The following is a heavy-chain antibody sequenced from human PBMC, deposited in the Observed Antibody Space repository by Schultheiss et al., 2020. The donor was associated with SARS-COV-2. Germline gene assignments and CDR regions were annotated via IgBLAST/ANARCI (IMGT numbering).Heavy chain of an antibody. V-gene: IGHV3-48*01. Sequence: GESLKISCAASGFTFSSYSMNWVRQAPGKGLEWVSYISSSSSTIYYADSVKGRFTISRDNAKNSLYLQMNSLRAEDTAVYYCAIPHAVVVVFGAFDIWGQGTMVTVSS. CDR1: GFTFSSYS. J-gene: IGHJ3*02. D-gene: IGHD2-2*01. CDR2: ISSSSSTI. CDR3: AIPHAVVVVFGAFDI.